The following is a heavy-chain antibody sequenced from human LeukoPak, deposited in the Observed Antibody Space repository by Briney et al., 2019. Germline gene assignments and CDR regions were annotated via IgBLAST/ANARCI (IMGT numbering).Heavy chain of an antibody. D-gene: IGHD6-19*01. CDR1: GFTFTTYW. CDR2: IKQDGTEK. Sequence: GESLRLSCAASGFTFTTYWMSWVRQAPGKGLEWVANIKQDGTEKYYVDSVKGRFTISRDNAKNSLYLQMNSLRAEDTAVYYCAKCPVAGTNWFDPWGQGTLVTVSS. V-gene: IGHV3-7*03. J-gene: IGHJ5*02. CDR3: AKCPVAGTNWFDP.